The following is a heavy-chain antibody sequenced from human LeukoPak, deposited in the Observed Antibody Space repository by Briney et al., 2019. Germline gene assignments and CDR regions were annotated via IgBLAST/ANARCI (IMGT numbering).Heavy chain of an antibody. V-gene: IGHV4-59*08. D-gene: IGHD2-2*01. J-gene: IGHJ6*02. CDR2: IYYSGST. Sequence: PSETLSLTCTVSGGSISSYYWSWIRQPPGKGLEWIGYIYYSGSTNYNPSLKSRVTISVGTSKNQFSLKLSSVTAADTAVYYCARQRGYCSSTSCYPDGMDVWGQGTTVTVSS. CDR1: GGSISSYY. CDR3: ARQRGYCSSTSCYPDGMDV.